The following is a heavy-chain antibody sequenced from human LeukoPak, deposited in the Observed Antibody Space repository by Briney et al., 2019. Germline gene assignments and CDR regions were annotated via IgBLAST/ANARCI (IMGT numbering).Heavy chain of an antibody. J-gene: IGHJ4*02. CDR3: ARGYYYYGSGSYFDY. CDR2: IIANGGST. V-gene: IGHV3-23*01. CDR1: GFTFRSYA. D-gene: IGHD3-10*01. Sequence: GGSLRLSCAASGFTFRSYAMSWVRQAPGKGLEWVSSIIANGGSTYYADSVKGRFTISGDNSENTVYLQMNSLRAEDTALYYCARGYYYYGSGSYFDYWGQGTLVTVSS.